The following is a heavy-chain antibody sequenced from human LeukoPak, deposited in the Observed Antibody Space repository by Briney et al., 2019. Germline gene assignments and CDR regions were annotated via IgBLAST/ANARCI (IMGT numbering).Heavy chain of an antibody. CDR3: ARAKVVVVAATLFDAFDI. CDR2: IYSGGST. J-gene: IGHJ3*02. CDR1: GFTVSSNY. V-gene: IGHV3-53*01. Sequence: GGSLRLSCAASGFTVSSNYMSWVRQAPGKGLEWVSVIYSGGSTYYADSVKGRFTISRDNAKNSLYLQMNSLRAEDTAVYYCARAKVVVVAATLFDAFDIWGQGTMVTVSS. D-gene: IGHD2-15*01.